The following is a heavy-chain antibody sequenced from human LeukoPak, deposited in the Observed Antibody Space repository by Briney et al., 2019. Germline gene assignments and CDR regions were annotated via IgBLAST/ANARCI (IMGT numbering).Heavy chain of an antibody. CDR2: IKQDGSEK. Sequence: GGSLRLSCAASGFTFSSYWMSWVRQAPGKGLEWVANIKQDGSEKYYVDSVKGRFTISRDNAKNSLYLQMNSLRAEDTAVYYCARWGVPIYYYYMDVWGKGTTVTVSS. J-gene: IGHJ6*03. D-gene: IGHD3-16*01. CDR3: ARWGVPIYYYYMDV. CDR1: GFTFSSYW. V-gene: IGHV3-7*01.